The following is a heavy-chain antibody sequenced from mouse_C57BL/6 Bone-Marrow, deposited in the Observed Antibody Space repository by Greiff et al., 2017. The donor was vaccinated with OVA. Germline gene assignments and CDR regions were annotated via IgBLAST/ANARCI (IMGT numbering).Heavy chain of an antibody. V-gene: IGHV1-15*01. CDR1: GYTFTDYE. CDR3: TRLTVVAKEYYYAMDD. D-gene: IGHD1-1*01. CDR2: IDPETGGT. Sequence: QVQLQQSGAELVRPGASVTLSCKASGYTFTDYEMHWVKRTPVHGLEWLGAIDPETGGTAYNQTFKGQAILTADKSSSTAYMELRSLTSEYSAVYYCTRLTVVAKEYYYAMDDWGQGTSVTVSS. J-gene: IGHJ4*01.